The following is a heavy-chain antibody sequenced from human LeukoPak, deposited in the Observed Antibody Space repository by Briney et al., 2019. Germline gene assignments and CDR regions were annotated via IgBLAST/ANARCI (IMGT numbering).Heavy chain of an antibody. CDR2: TYYRSKWYN. D-gene: IGHD6-6*01. CDR3: ARDQVGYSSSPDYYYYMDV. J-gene: IGHJ6*03. Sequence: SQTLSLTCAISGDSVSSNSAAWNWIRRSPSRGLEWLGRTYYRSKWYNDYAVSVKSRITINPDTSKNQFSLQLNSVTPEDTAVYYCARDQVGYSSSPDYYYYMDVWGKGTTVTVSS. V-gene: IGHV6-1*01. CDR1: GDSVSSNSAA.